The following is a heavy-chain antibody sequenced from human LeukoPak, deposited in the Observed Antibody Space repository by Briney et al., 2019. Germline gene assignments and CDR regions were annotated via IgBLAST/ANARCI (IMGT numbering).Heavy chain of an antibody. CDR3: ARHYSSGWYSHFDY. CDR2: INPNSGGT. V-gene: IGHV1-2*02. J-gene: IGHJ4*02. D-gene: IGHD6-19*01. CDR1: GYTFTGYY. Sequence: ASVKVSCKASGYTFTGYYTHWVRQAPGQGLEWMGWINPNSGGTNYAQKFQGRVTMTRDTSISTAYMELSRLRSDDTAVYYCARHYSSGWYSHFDYWGQGTLVTVSS.